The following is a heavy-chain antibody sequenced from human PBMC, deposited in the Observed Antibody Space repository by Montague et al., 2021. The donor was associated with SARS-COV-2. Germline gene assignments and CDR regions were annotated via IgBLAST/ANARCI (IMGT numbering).Heavy chain of an antibody. D-gene: IGHD2-15*01. J-gene: IGHJ6*02. CDR2: TNDSGRT. V-gene: IGHV4-34*01. CDR3: ARGYCSGSGCYYYYGMDV. CDR1: GGSFSGYY. Sequence: SETLSLTCAVYGGSFSGYYWSWIRQPPGWGLEWIGETNDSGRTNYNPSLKGRVTISVDTSKNQFSLRLSSVTAAETAVYYCARGYCSGSGCYYYYGMDVWGQGTTVTVSS.